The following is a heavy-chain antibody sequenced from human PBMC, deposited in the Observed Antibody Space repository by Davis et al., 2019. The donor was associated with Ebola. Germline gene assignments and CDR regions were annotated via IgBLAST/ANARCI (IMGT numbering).Heavy chain of an antibody. CDR2: ISYDGSNK. CDR3: AREGWELLRDAFDI. V-gene: IGHV3-30-3*01. D-gene: IGHD1-26*01. Sequence: PGGSLRLSCAASGFTFSSYAMHWVRQAPGKGLEWVAVISYDGSNKYYADSVKGRFTISRDNAKNSLYLQMNSLRDEDTAVYYCAREGWELLRDAFDIWGQGTMVTVSS. CDR1: GFTFSSYA. J-gene: IGHJ3*02.